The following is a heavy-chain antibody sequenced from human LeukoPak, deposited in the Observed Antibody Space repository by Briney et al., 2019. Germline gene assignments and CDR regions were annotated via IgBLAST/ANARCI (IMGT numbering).Heavy chain of an antibody. CDR2: ISSSSSYI. Sequence: GGSLRLSCAASGFTFSSYSMNWVRQAPGKGLEWVSSISSSSSYIYYADSVKGRFTISRDNAKNSLYLQMNSLRAEDTAVYYCARDRSDVAVATYYFDYWGQGTLVTVSS. V-gene: IGHV3-21*01. CDR1: GFTFSSYS. CDR3: ARDRSDVAVATYYFDY. D-gene: IGHD6-19*01. J-gene: IGHJ4*02.